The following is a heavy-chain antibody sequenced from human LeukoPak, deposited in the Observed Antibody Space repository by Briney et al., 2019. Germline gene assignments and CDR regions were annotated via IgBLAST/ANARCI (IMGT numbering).Heavy chain of an antibody. Sequence: SETLSLTCTVSGGSISSYYCNWIRQPPGKGLEWIGYSRFSGSTNYKPSLASRVTISLDTSKNQFSLKLTSVTAADTAMYYCARGVSYYDSSGYYNEYFQHWGQGTLVTVSS. V-gene: IGHV4-59*01. CDR3: ARGVSYYDSSGYYNEYFQH. D-gene: IGHD3-22*01. J-gene: IGHJ1*01. CDR2: SRFSGST. CDR1: GGSISSYY.